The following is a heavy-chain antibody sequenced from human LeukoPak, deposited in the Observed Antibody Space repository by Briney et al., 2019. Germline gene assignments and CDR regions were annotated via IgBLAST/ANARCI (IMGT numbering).Heavy chain of an antibody. CDR2: IDSSGNV. CDR1: GGSISTGGFY. J-gene: IGHJ4*02. V-gene: IGHV4-39*07. Sequence: SETQSLTCTVSGGSISTGGFYWGWIRQPPGKGLEYFATIDSSGNVYYNPSLRSRVTMSADTSKNQFSLKLSSMTAADTAVYYCAREGDVSGSYYNYWGQGILVTVSS. CDR3: AREGDVSGSYYNY. D-gene: IGHD3-10*01.